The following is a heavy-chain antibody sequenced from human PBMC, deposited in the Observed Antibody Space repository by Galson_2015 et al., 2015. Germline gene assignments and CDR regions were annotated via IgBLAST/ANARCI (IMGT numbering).Heavy chain of an antibody. Sequence: SLRLSCAASGFTFSSYWMSWVRQAPGKGLEWVANIKQDGSEKYYVDSVKGRFTISRDNAKNSLYLQMNSLRAEDTAVYYCARGGAYYYDSSGHTRGAYFDYWGQGTLVTVSS. CDR3: ARGGAYYYDSSGHTRGAYFDY. J-gene: IGHJ4*02. D-gene: IGHD3-22*01. CDR1: GFTFSSYW. V-gene: IGHV3-7*03. CDR2: IKQDGSEK.